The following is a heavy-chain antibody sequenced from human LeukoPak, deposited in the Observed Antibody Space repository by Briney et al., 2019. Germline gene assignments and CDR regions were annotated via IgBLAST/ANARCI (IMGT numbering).Heavy chain of an antibody. V-gene: IGHV3-48*02. J-gene: IGHJ4*02. CDR1: GFTFSGYS. CDR2: IRSSGSPI. CDR3: VRDPDALDY. Sequence: PGGSLRLSCAASGFTFSGYSMNWVRQAPGKGLEWVSYIRSSGSPIYYADSVKGRFTISRDNAKNSVYLQMNSLRDEDTAVYSCVRDPDALDYWGQGTLVTVSS.